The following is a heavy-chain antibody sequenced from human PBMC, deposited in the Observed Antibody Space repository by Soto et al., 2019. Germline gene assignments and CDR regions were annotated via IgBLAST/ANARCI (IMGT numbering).Heavy chain of an antibody. Sequence: PGESLKISCKGSGYSFTSYWIGWVRQMPGKGLEWMGIIYPGDSDTRYSPSFQGQVTISADKSISTAYLQWSSLKASDTAMYYCARRGGYDILSTDLPFHYGMDVWGQGTTVTVSS. J-gene: IGHJ6*02. CDR2: IYPGDSDT. D-gene: IGHD3-9*01. CDR1: GYSFTSYW. CDR3: ARRGGYDILSTDLPFHYGMDV. V-gene: IGHV5-51*01.